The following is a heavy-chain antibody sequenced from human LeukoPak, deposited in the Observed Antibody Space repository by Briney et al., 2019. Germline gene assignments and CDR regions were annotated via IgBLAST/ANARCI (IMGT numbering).Heavy chain of an antibody. CDR1: GGSISSGGYY. J-gene: IGHJ4*02. D-gene: IGHD3-22*01. V-gene: IGHV4-31*03. Sequence: SETLSLTCTVSGGSISSGGYYWSWIRQHPGKGLEWIGYIYYSGSTYYNPSLESRVAISRDTSKNRFSLKLGSMTAADTAVFYCARVRFHRYFYDSSGYYSAPYFDYWGQGTLVTVSS. CDR3: ARVRFHRYFYDSSGYYSAPYFDY. CDR2: IYYSGST.